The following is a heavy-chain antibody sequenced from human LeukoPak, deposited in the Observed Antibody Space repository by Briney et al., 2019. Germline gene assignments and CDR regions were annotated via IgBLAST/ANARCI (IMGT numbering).Heavy chain of an antibody. J-gene: IGHJ4*02. Sequence: PSETLSLTCSVSGGSISSSDYYCGWIRQPPGKGLEWIGTMFYNGATKSNPSLSSRVTMSIDTSKNQFSLKLRSVTAADTAVYYCAREARFALPVVGSGDYWGQGTLVTVSS. V-gene: IGHV4-39*07. CDR1: GGSISSSDYY. CDR3: AREARFALPVVGSGDY. CDR2: MFYNGAT. D-gene: IGHD6-19*01.